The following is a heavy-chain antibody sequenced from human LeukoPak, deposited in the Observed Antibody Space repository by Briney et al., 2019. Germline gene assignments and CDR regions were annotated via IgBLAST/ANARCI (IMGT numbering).Heavy chain of an antibody. D-gene: IGHD3-3*01. CDR2: ISYDGSNK. J-gene: IGHJ4*02. CDR3: ARAGFLEWLLIDY. CDR1: GFTFSSYA. Sequence: HPGGSLRLSCAASGFTFSSYAMHWVRQAPGKGLEWVAVISYDGSNKYYADSVKGRFTISRDNSKNTLYLQMNSLRAEDTAVYYCARAGFLEWLLIDYWGQGTLVTVSS. V-gene: IGHV3-30*01.